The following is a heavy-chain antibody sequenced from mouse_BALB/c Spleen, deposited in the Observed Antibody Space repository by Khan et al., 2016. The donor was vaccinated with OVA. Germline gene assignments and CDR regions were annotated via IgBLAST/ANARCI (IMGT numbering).Heavy chain of an antibody. CDR3: TRIYRSDFDY. Sequence: VQLQQSGPELVRPGASVKISCKATGYSFTGYFMNWVMQSHGKSPEWIGRINPHIGETFYNQRFKDKATLTVDESSSTAHMELRSLASEDSAVYYCTRIYRSDFDYWGQGTTLTVSS. V-gene: IGHV1-20*02. CDR2: INPHIGET. CDR1: GYSFTGYF. D-gene: IGHD1-1*01. J-gene: IGHJ2*01.